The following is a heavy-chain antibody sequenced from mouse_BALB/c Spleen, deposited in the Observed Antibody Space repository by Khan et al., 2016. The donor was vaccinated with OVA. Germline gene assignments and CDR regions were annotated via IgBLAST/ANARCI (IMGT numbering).Heavy chain of an antibody. V-gene: IGHV2-6-1*01. Sequence: QVQLKESGPGLVAPSQSLSITCTISGFSLTNYGVHWVRQPPGKGLEWLVVIWSDGSTTYNSALKSRLTISKDNSKSKDFLKMNSLQTDDTAMYFCARQPYYHYNVMDYWGQGTSVTVSS. D-gene: IGHD2-10*01. J-gene: IGHJ4*01. CDR2: IWSDGST. CDR1: GFSLTNYG. CDR3: ARQPYYHYNVMDY.